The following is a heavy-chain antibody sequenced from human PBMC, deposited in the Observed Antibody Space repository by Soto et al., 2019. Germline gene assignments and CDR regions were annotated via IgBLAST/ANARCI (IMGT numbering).Heavy chain of an antibody. D-gene: IGHD6-6*01. J-gene: IGHJ6*02. CDR2: IYSNGDT. CDR3: ARRGGSSSGYYYYAMDV. Sequence: PSEPLSLTCSVSSDSMNSGGYYWSWIRQHPWKGLEWIGYIYSNGDTYYNPSLKSRVTISVDTSKNQFSLNLTSVTAADTAVYYCARRGGSSSGYYYYAMDVWGQGTTVTVSS. V-gene: IGHV4-31*03. CDR1: SDSMNSGGYY.